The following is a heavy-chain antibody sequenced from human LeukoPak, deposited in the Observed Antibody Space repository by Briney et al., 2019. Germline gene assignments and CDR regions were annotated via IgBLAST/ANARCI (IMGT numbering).Heavy chain of an antibody. CDR1: GDSINSLDL. J-gene: IGHJ4*02. V-gene: IGHV4-4*02. D-gene: IGHD3-22*01. CDR3: AGLVGRYSSGLYYYYFDY. CDR2: MYLSGTT. Sequence: SETLSLTCTVSGDSINSLDLWSWVRQPPGKGLEWIGEMYLSGTTHSNPSVKSRVAISIDKSKNQFSLNLSSVTAADTAVYYCAGLVGRYSSGLYYYYFDYWGQGTLVTVSS.